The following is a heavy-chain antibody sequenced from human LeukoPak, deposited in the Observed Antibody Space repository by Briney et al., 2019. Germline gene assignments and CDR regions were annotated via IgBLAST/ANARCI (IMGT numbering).Heavy chain of an antibody. V-gene: IGHV3-72*01. CDR3: TSVSAGIIEY. Sequence: PGRSLRLSCAASGLTFSDHWMDWVRQAPGKGLEWVGRTTNKANTYSTEYAASVKGRFTISRDDSKNSLYLQMNSLKTEDTAVYYCTSVSAGIIEYWGQGTRVTVSS. CDR2: TTNKANTYST. J-gene: IGHJ4*02. CDR1: GLTFSDHW. D-gene: IGHD3-16*01.